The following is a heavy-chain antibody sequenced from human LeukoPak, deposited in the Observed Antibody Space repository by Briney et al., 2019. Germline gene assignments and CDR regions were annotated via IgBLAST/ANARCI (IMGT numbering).Heavy chain of an antibody. CDR1: GFSFSNAW. CDR2: IKSRTDGGTT. D-gene: IGHD4-11*01. J-gene: IGHJ4*02. Sequence: PGGSPRLSCAASGFSFSNAWMNWVRHAPGEGRECVGRIKSRTDGGTTEYSAPVKGRFTISRDDSENTLYLQMNSLTTEDTAVYFCTTRNNNFNSHYWGQGTLVTVS. V-gene: IGHV3-15*01. CDR3: TTRNNNFNSHY.